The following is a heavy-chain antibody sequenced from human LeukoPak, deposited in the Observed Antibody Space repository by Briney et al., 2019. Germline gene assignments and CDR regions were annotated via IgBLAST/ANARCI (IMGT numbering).Heavy chain of an antibody. V-gene: IGHV3-64*01. J-gene: IGHJ4*02. CDR3: ARTFDY. CDR2: ISSNGGST. Sequence: PGGSLRLSCAASGFTFSSYAMHWVRQAPGKGLEYVSAISSNGGSTYYANSVKGRFTISRDNSKNTLYLQMGSLRAEDTAVYHCARTFDYWGQGTLVTVSS. CDR1: GFTFSSYA.